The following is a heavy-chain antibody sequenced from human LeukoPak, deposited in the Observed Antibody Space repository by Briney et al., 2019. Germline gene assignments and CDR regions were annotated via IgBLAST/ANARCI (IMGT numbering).Heavy chain of an antibody. CDR3: AKDFSHYYDSSGRDY. J-gene: IGHJ4*02. CDR1: GFTFSSYG. CDR2: ISGSGGST. D-gene: IGHD3-22*01. V-gene: IGHV3-23*01. Sequence: GGSLRLSCAASGFTFSSYGMSWVRQAPGKGLEWVSAISGSGGSTYYADSVKGRFTISRDNSKNTLYLQMNSLRAEDTAVYYCAKDFSHYYDSSGRDYWGQGTLVTVSS.